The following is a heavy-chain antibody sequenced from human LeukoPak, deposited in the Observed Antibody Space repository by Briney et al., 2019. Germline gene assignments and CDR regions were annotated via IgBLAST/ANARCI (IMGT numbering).Heavy chain of an antibody. J-gene: IGHJ6*04. CDR1: GFTFNTYT. V-gene: IGHV3-21*01. Sequence: GGSLRLSCAASGFTFNTYTMIWVRLAPGKGLEWVSSISSSSRNIYYADSVEGRFTVSRDNAKNSLYLQMNSLRAEVTAVYYCARGKLWFGETETYYYYGMDVWGTGTTVTVSS. CDR2: ISSSSRNI. D-gene: IGHD3-10*01. CDR3: ARGKLWFGETETYYYYGMDV.